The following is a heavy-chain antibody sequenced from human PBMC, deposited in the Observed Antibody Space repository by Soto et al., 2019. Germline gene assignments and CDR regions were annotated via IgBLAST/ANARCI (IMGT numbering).Heavy chain of an antibody. CDR3: ARDHGPASEGRWFGY. J-gene: IGHJ4*02. CDR2: ISPFNGNT. D-gene: IGHD2-15*01. V-gene: IGHV1-18*01. Sequence: QVQLVQSGAEVKKPGASVKVSCKASGYTFNTYGISWVRQAPGQGLEWMGWISPFNGNTNYAQKFQGRVTMTTGTSTRTAYMDLRSLRSDDTAVYYCARDHGPASEGRWFGYWGQGTLLTVSS. CDR1: GYTFNTYG.